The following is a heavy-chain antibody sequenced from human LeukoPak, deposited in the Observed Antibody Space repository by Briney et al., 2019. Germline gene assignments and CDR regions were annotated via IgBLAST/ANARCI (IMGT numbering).Heavy chain of an antibody. CDR2: ISSSSSYI. D-gene: IGHD5-12*01. CDR3: AKDLEYSGCDMSSPSDY. J-gene: IGHJ4*02. CDR1: GFTFSSYS. V-gene: IGHV3-21*04. Sequence: PGGSLRLSCAASGFTFSSYSMNWVRQAPGKGLEWVSSISSSSSYIYYADSVKGRFTISRDNAKNSLYLQMNSLRAEDTAVYYWAKDLEYSGCDMSSPSDYGGQGTLVTVSS.